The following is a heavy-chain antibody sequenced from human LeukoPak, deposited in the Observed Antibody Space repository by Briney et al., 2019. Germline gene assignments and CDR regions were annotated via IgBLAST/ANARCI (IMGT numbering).Heavy chain of an antibody. CDR1: GGTFSSYA. Sequence: GASVKVSCKASGGTFSSYAISWVRQAPGQGLEWMGGIIPIFGTANYAQKFQGRVTITRDTSASTAYMELSGLRSEDTAVYYCAGGYCSGGSCYGGLDAFDIWGQGTMVTVSS. J-gene: IGHJ3*02. V-gene: IGHV1-69*05. D-gene: IGHD2-15*01. CDR3: AGGYCSGGSCYGGLDAFDI. CDR2: IIPIFGTA.